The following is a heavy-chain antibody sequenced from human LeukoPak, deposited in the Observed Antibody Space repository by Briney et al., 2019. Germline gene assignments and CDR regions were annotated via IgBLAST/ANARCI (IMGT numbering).Heavy chain of an antibody. CDR2: ISAYNGNT. Sequence: GASVKVSCEASGYTFTSYGISWVRQAPGQGLEWMGWISAYNGNTDYAQKLQGRVTMTTDTSTSTAYMELRSLRSDDTAVYYCARSPTRGNWGPTDYWGQGTLVTVSS. V-gene: IGHV1-18*01. D-gene: IGHD7-27*01. CDR1: GYTFTSYG. CDR3: ARSPTRGNWGPTDY. J-gene: IGHJ4*02.